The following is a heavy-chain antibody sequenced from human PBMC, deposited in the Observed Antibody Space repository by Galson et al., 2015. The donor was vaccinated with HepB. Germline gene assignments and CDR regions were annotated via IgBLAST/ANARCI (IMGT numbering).Heavy chain of an antibody. CDR2: INTNTGNP. CDR3: ARESEDVEFPLNWFDP. J-gene: IGHJ5*02. D-gene: IGHD3-10*01. Sequence: SVKVSCKASGYTFTSYAMNWVRQAPGQGLEWMGWINTNTGNPTYAQGFTGRFVFSLDTSVSTAYLQISSLKAEDTAVYYCARESEDVEFPLNWFDPWGQGTLVTVSS. CDR1: GYTFTSYA. V-gene: IGHV7-4-1*02.